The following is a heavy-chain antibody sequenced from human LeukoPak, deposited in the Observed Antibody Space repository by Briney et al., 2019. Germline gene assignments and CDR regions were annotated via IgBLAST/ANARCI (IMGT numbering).Heavy chain of an antibody. V-gene: IGHV4-30-2*01. CDR1: GGSISSGGYS. CDR2: IYHSGST. D-gene: IGHD3-10*01. Sequence: SQTLSLTCAVSGGSISSGGYSWSWIRQPPGKGLEWIGYIYHSGSTYYNPSLKSRVTLSVDRSKNQFSLKLSSVTAADTAVYYCARGGEWFGELEGNWFDPWGQGTLVTVSS. CDR3: ARGGEWFGELEGNWFDP. J-gene: IGHJ5*02.